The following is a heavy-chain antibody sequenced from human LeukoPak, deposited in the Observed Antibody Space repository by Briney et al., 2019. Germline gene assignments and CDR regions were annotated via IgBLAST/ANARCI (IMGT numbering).Heavy chain of an antibody. CDR3: AREQRYCGSTSCYSFFDY. Sequence: GGSLRLSCAASRFTFDDYGMSWVRQVPGKGLEWVSGINWNGDSTGYGDSVKGRFTISRDNARNSLYLQMNSLRAEDTAFYYCAREQRYCGSTSCYSFFDYWGQGTLVTVSS. CDR1: RFTFDDYG. J-gene: IGHJ4*02. CDR2: INWNGDST. D-gene: IGHD2-2*01. V-gene: IGHV3-20*04.